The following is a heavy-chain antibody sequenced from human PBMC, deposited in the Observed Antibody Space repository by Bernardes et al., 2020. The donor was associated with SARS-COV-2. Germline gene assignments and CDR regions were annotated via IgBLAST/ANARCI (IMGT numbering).Heavy chain of an antibody. Sequence: RGSLRLSCAASGFTFRSYSLNWVRQAPGKGLEWVSSLSPTSYSVYYADSVKGRFTVSRDNAENSLYLQMKSLRAEDTAVYYCTRDHGLFRRDHDVFDFWGQGTMVTGSS. D-gene: IGHD4-17*01. J-gene: IGHJ3*01. CDR2: LSPTSYSV. CDR1: GFTFRSYS. V-gene: IGHV3-21*01. CDR3: TRDHGLFRRDHDVFDF.